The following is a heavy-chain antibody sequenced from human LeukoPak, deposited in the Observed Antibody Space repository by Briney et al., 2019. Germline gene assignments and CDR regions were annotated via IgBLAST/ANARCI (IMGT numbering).Heavy chain of an antibody. CDR1: GGSISTYY. V-gene: IGHV4-59*01. Sequence: SETLSLTCTVSGGSISTYYWSWIWQPPGEGLEWIGYIYYSGSTNYNPSLKSRVTISVDTSKNQFSLKLSSVTAADTAVYYCARERCSSTTCYFDYWGQGTLVTVSS. CDR3: ARERCSSTTCYFDY. J-gene: IGHJ4*02. D-gene: IGHD2-2*01. CDR2: IYYSGST.